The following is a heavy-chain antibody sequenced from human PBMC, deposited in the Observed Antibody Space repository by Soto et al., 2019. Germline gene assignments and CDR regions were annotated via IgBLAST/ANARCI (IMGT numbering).Heavy chain of an antibody. Sequence: PGESLKISCKGSGYSFTIYWISWVRQMPGKGLEWMGRIDPSDSYTNYSPSFQGHVTISADKSISTAYLQWSSLKASDTAMYYCARHRAPRPLRXSSSWPEGVLTDDAFDIWGQGTMVTVSS. D-gene: IGHD6-13*01. V-gene: IGHV5-10-1*01. CDR2: IDPSDSYT. J-gene: IGHJ3*02. CDR1: GYSFTIYW. CDR3: ARHRAPRPLRXSSSWPEGVLTDDAFDI.